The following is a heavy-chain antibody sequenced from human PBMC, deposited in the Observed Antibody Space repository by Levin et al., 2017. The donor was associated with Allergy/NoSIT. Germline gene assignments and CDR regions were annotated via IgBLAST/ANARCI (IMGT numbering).Heavy chain of an antibody. CDR1: GGSFSGYY. Sequence: GSLRLSCAVYGGSFSGYYWSWIRQPPGKGLEWIGEINHSGSTNYNPSLKSRVTISVDTSKNQFSLKLSSVTAADTAVYYCARDVGIVVVPAASNWFDPWGQGTLVTVSS. CDR3: ARDVGIVVVPAASNWFDP. CDR2: INHSGST. D-gene: IGHD2-2*01. V-gene: IGHV4-34*01. J-gene: IGHJ5*02.